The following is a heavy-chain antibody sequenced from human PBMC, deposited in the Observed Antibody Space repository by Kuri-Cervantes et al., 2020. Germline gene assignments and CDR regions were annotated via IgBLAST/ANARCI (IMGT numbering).Heavy chain of an antibody. CDR1: GYTFTSYD. Sequence: ASVNVSCKASGYTFTSYDINWVRPATGQGLEWMVWINPKSGGTNYAQKLQGRVTMTRDTSTSTVYMELSSLRSEDTAVYYCARVGELLTDYWGQGTLVTVSS. D-gene: IGHD1-26*01. CDR3: ARVGELLTDY. V-gene: IGHV1-8*01. J-gene: IGHJ4*02. CDR2: INPKSGGT.